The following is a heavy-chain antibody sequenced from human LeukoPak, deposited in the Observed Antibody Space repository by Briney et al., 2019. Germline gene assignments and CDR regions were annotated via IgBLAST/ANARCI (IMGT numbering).Heavy chain of an antibody. J-gene: IGHJ6*04. V-gene: IGHV3-48*03. CDR3: AELGITMIGGV. CDR2: ISSSGNTI. Sequence: GGPLRLSCAASGFTFSSYEMNWVRQAPGKGLEWVSYISSSGNTIYYADSVKGRFTISRDNAKNSLYLQMNSLRAEDTAVYYCAELGITMIGGVWGKGTTVTISS. D-gene: IGHD3-10*02. CDR1: GFTFSSYE.